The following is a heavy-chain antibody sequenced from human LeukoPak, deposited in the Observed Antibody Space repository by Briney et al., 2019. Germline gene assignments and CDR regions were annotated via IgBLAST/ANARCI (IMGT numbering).Heavy chain of an antibody. CDR1: GYSFTSYW. CDR3: ARHGVRDCSSITCPLFDY. D-gene: IGHD2-2*01. V-gene: IGHV5-51*01. J-gene: IGHJ4*02. CDR2: IYPGDSDT. Sequence: GESLKISCKGSGYSFTSYWIGWVRQMPGKGLEWMGIIYPGDSDTRYSPSFQGQVTISADKSINTAYLQWSSLKASDSAMYYCARHGVRDCSSITCPLFDYWGQGTLVTVSS.